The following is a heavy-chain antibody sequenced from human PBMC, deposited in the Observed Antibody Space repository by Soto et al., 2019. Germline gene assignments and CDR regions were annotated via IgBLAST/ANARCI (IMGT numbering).Heavy chain of an antibody. Sequence: PSETLSLTCAVYGGSFSGYYWSWIRQPPGKGLEWIGEINHSGSTNYNPSLKSRVTISVDTSKNQFSLKLSSVTAADTAVYYCARVPSITMVRGENWFDPWGHGTLAPVSS. CDR2: INHSGST. V-gene: IGHV4-34*01. CDR3: ARVPSITMVRGENWFDP. D-gene: IGHD3-10*01. J-gene: IGHJ5*02. CDR1: GGSFSGYY.